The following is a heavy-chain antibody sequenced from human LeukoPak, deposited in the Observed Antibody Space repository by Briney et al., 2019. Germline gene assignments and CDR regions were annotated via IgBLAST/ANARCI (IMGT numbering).Heavy chain of an antibody. CDR3: ARGAPEDYYDSSGPA. D-gene: IGHD3-22*01. CDR2: INHSGST. V-gene: IGHV4-34*01. J-gene: IGHJ5*02. CDR1: GGSFSGYY. Sequence: SETLSLTCAVYGGSFSGYYWSWIRQPPGKGLEWIGEINHSGSTNYNPSLKSRVTISVDTSKNQFSLKLSSVTAADTAVYYCARGAPEDYYDSSGPAWGQGTLVTVSS.